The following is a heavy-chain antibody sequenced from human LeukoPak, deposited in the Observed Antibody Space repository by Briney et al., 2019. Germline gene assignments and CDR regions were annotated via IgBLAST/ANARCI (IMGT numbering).Heavy chain of an antibody. V-gene: IGHV3-7*01. D-gene: IGHD6-13*01. CDR3: ARDNREQQLVPPTFDY. CDR2: IKTDGSEK. J-gene: IGHJ4*02. Sequence: PGGSLRLSCEGSGFTFSNYWMGWVRQAPGKGLQWVANIKTDGSEKYYVDSVKGRFTISRDNSKNTLYLQMNSLRAEDTAVYYCARDNREQQLVPPTFDYWGQGTLVTVSS. CDR1: GFTFSNYW.